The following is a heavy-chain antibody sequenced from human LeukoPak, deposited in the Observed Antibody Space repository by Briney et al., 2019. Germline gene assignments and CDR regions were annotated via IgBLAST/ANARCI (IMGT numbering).Heavy chain of an antibody. CDR1: GFTFSSYW. J-gene: IGHJ4*02. CDR2: IKQDGSEK. D-gene: IGHD6-19*01. V-gene: IGHV3-7*01. CDR3: ARDPGYSSGWYDIDY. Sequence: PGGSLRLSCAASGFTFSSYWMSWVRQAPGNGLEWVANIKQDGSEKYYVDSVKGRFTISRDNAKNSLYLQMNSLRAEDTAVYYCARDPGYSSGWYDIDYWGQGTLVTVSS.